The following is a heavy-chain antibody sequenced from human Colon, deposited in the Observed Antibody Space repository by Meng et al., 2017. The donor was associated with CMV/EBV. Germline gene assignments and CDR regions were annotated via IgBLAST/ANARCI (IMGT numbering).Heavy chain of an antibody. D-gene: IGHD2-2*01. CDR2: SYYTGST. Sequence: QVQVQQWGAGLLKPSETLSLTCAVYGESFSGYYWTWIRQPPGRGLEWIGESYYTGSTNYSPSLKSRVTISLDTSKNQFSLKLNSVTAADTAVYYCARATKSSCWEVLDYWGHGTLVTVSS. V-gene: IGHV4-34*01. J-gene: IGHJ4*01. CDR3: ARATKSSCWEVLDY. CDR1: GESFSGYY.